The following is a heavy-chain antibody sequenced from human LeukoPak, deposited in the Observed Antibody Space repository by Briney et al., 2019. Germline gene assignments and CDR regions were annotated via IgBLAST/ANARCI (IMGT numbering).Heavy chain of an antibody. J-gene: IGHJ6*02. CDR1: GFTFSSYG. V-gene: IGHV3-30*18. CDR3: AKDSSTDGSMDV. CDR2: ISYDGSNK. Sequence: QPGRSLRLSCAASGFTFSSYGMHWVRQAPGKGLEWVAVISYDGSNKYYADSVKGRFTISRDNSKNTLYLQMNSLRAEDTAVYYCAKDSSTDGSMDVWGQGTTVTVSS. D-gene: IGHD3-10*01.